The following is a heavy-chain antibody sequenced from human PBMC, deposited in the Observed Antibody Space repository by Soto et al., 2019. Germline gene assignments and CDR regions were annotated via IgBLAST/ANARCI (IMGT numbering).Heavy chain of an antibody. D-gene: IGHD6-19*01. CDR3: AKKRNDSSGWYLNFDY. V-gene: IGHV3-23*01. Sequence: GGSLRLSCAASGFTFSSYAMSWVRQAPGKGLEWVSAISGSGGSTYYADSVKGRFTISRDNSKNTLYLQMNSLRAEDTAVYYCAKKRNDSSGWYLNFDYWGQGTLVTVSS. CDR1: GFTFSSYA. CDR2: ISGSGGST. J-gene: IGHJ4*02.